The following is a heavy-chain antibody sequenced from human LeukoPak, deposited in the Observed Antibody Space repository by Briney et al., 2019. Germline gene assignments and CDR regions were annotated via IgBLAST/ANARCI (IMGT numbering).Heavy chain of an antibody. CDR3: AARPGDLAVPFDY. CDR2: ISGSGDIT. J-gene: IGHJ4*02. V-gene: IGHV3-23*01. D-gene: IGHD3-10*01. CDR1: GFTFDTHA. Sequence: PGGSLRLSCAASGFTFDTHAMTWVRQAPGNGLEYVSLISGSGDITYYAHSLKDRFTISRDNSKTTLYLQMHSLRAEDTAMYYCAARPGDLAVPFDYWGQGTLVIVSS.